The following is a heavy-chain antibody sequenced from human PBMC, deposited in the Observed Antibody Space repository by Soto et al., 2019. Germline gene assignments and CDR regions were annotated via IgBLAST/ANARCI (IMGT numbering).Heavy chain of an antibody. J-gene: IGHJ4*02. CDR2: INHSGST. CDR3: FGVGTTFDY. V-gene: IGHV4-34*01. D-gene: IGHD1-7*01. Sequence: SETLSLTCAVYGGSFSGYYWSWIRQPPGKGLEWIGEINHSGSTNYNPSLKSRVTISVDTSKNQFSLKLSSVTAADTAVYYCFGVGTTFDYWGQGTLVTVSS. CDR1: GGSFSGYY.